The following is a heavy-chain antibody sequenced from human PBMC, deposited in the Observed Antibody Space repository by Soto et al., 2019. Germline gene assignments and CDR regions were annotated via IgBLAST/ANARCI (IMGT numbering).Heavy chain of an antibody. Sequence: GASVKVSCKASGDTFSSYAISWVRQAPGQGLEWMGGIIPIFGTANYAQKFQGRVTITADESTSTAYMELSSLRSEDTAVYYCASRGTTHYDILTGPPSHYGMDVWGQGTTVTVSS. CDR2: IIPIFGTA. D-gene: IGHD3-9*01. J-gene: IGHJ6*02. CDR1: GDTFSSYA. V-gene: IGHV1-69*13. CDR3: ASRGTTHYDILTGPPSHYGMDV.